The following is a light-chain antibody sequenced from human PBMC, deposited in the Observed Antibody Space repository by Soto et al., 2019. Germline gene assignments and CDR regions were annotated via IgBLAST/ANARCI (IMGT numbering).Light chain of an antibody. J-gene: IGLJ1*01. CDR1: SSDVGGYNY. V-gene: IGLV2-14*01. CDR3: SSYTSSTAYV. CDR2: EVS. Sequence: SALTQPASVSGFPGQSITISCTGTSSDVGGYNYVSWYQLHPGKAPKLMVYEVSNRPSGVSNRFSGSKSGNTASLTISGLQAEDEADYYCSSYTSSTAYVFGTGTKVTVL.